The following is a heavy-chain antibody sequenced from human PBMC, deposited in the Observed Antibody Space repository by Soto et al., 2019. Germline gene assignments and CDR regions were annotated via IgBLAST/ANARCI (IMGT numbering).Heavy chain of an antibody. CDR1: GGTFSSYA. CDR2: IIPIFGTA. D-gene: IGHD4-17*01. Sequence: SVKVSCKASGGTFSSYAVSWVRQAPGQGLEWMGGIIPIFGTANYAQKFQGRVTITADESTSTAYMELSSLRSEDTAVYYCARVRSRLLLTTHLGWFDPWGQGTLVTVSS. J-gene: IGHJ5*02. V-gene: IGHV1-69*13. CDR3: ARVRSRLLLTTHLGWFDP.